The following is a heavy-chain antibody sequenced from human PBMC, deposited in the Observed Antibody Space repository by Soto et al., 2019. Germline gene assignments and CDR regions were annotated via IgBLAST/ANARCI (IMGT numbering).Heavy chain of an antibody. Sequence: ASVKVSCKASGYTFTGYYMHWVRQAPGQGLEWMGWINPNSGGTNYAQKFQGWVTMTRDTSISTAYMELSRLRSDDTAVYYCAVSYCYGTGSPHYWFDPWGQGTLVTVSS. CDR1: GYTFTGYY. V-gene: IGHV1-2*04. J-gene: IGHJ5*02. D-gene: IGHD3-10*01. CDR3: AVSYCYGTGSPHYWFDP. CDR2: INPNSGGT.